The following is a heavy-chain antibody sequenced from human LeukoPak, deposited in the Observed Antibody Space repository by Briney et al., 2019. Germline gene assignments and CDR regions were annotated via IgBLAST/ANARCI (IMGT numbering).Heavy chain of an antibody. J-gene: IGHJ4*02. CDR2: IYPADSDT. CDR1: GYSFTSYW. D-gene: IGHD3-3*02. CDR3: ATLSPRLAFPFDY. V-gene: IGHV5-51*01. Sequence: GESLKISCKGSGYSFTSYWIGWVRQMPGKGLEWMGVIYPADSDTRYSPSFEGQVTISADKSISTAYLQWSSLKASDTAMYFCATLSPRLAFPFDYWGQGTLVTVSS.